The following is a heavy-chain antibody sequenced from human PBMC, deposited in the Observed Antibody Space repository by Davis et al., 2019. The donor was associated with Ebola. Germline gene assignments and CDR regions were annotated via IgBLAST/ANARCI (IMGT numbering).Heavy chain of an antibody. CDR1: GFTSSGTV. CDR3: TCTVTTTGDY. Sequence: GGSLRLSCAASGFTSSGTVFPWVCQAPGKGLEWVGRIRSKANSYATAYAASVKGRFTISRDDSKNTAYLQMNSLKTEDTAVYYCTCTVTTTGDYWGQGTLVTVSS. D-gene: IGHD4-17*01. J-gene: IGHJ4*02. CDR2: IRSKANSYAT. V-gene: IGHV3-73*01.